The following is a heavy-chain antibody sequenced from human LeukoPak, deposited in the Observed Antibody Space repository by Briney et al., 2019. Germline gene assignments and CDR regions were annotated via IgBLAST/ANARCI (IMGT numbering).Heavy chain of an antibody. J-gene: IGHJ4*02. CDR2: TAGADDVI. V-gene: IGHV3-23*01. CDR1: GLTFSDYR. CDR3: AKHLYYDSGAYHTLSSFDY. D-gene: IGHD3-22*01. Sequence: GGSLRLSCAVSGLTFSDYRMIWVRQAPEKRLEWVAVTAGADDVIQYADSVKDRFTISTDNSKNTVYLQMNSLRAEDTAVYYCAKHLYYDSGAYHTLSSFDYWGQGTLVTVSS.